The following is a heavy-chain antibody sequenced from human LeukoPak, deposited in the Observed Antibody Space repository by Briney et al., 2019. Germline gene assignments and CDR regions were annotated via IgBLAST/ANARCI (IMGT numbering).Heavy chain of an antibody. V-gene: IGHV3-23*01. CDR3: AKSRWETYAVRAFDI. CDR2: ISGGGST. Sequence: PGRSLRLSCTASGFTFDDYAMHWVRQAPGKGLEWVSAISGGGSTYYADSVKGRFTISRDNSKNALYLQMHSLRAEDTAIYYCAKSRWETYAVRAFDIWGQGTMVTVSS. J-gene: IGHJ3*02. D-gene: IGHD1-26*01. CDR1: GFTFDDYA.